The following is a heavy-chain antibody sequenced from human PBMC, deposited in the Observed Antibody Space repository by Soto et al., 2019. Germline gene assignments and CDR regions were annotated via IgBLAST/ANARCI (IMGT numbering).Heavy chain of an antibody. CDR2: ISPAGTNQ. D-gene: IGHD6-6*01. J-gene: IGHJ1*01. Sequence: GGSLRLSCVASGFIFSDYAMHWARQAPGKGLEWVALISPAGTNQYYADSAKGRFTISRDNSKNTLYLQMNSLRPENTGLYYCARENSRISPRLFQHWGHGTLVTVSS. CDR3: ARENSRISPRLFQH. V-gene: IGHV3-30-3*01. CDR1: GFIFSDYA.